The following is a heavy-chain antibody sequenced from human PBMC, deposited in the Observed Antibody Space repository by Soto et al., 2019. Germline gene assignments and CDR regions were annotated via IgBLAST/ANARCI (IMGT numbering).Heavy chain of an antibody. V-gene: IGHV3-53*01. Sequence: RGSLRLSCVASGLPVAGSYMAWVRQAPGKGLEWASVIYNDGTTYYSQSVEGRFTISRDTSKNTLYLQMDRLRDEDTAVYYCVRPLPSGQTHARDVWGQGTTVTVSS. CDR1: GLPVAGSY. D-gene: IGHD3-10*01. CDR2: IYNDGTT. J-gene: IGHJ6*02. CDR3: VRPLPSGQTHARDV.